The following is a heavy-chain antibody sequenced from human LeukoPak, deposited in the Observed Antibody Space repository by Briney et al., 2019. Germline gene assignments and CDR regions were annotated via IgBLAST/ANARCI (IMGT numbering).Heavy chain of an antibody. V-gene: IGHV4-59*08. D-gene: IGHD3-10*01. Sequence: SKTLSLTCTVSGGSISSYYWSWIRQPPGKGLEWIGYIYYSGSTNYNPSLKSRVTISVDTSKNQFSLKLSSVTAADTAVYYCARHQWFGEFHYYMDVWGKGTTVTVSS. CDR3: ARHQWFGEFHYYMDV. CDR1: GGSISSYY. J-gene: IGHJ6*03. CDR2: IYYSGST.